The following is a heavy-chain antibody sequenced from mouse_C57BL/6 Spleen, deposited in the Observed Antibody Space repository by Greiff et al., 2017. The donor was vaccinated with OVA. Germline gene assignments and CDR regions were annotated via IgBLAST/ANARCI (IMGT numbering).Heavy chain of an antibody. J-gene: IGHJ3*01. Sequence: VKLQQSGAELVKPGASVKISCKASGYAFSSYWMNWVKQRPGKGLEWIGQIYPGDGDTNYNGKFKGKATLTADKSSSTACMQLSSLTSEDSAVYFCARSDSNYGGLFAYWGQGTLVTVSA. D-gene: IGHD2-5*01. CDR2: IYPGDGDT. V-gene: IGHV1-80*01. CDR1: GYAFSSYW. CDR3: ARSDSNYGGLFAY.